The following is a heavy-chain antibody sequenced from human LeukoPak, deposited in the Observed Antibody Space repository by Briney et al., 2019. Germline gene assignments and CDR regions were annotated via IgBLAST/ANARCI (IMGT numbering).Heavy chain of an antibody. CDR3: AREGVDAFDI. J-gene: IGHJ3*02. CDR2: ISYDGSNK. D-gene: IGHD3-16*01. Sequence: GGSLRLSCAASGFTFSSYAMHWVRQAPGKGLEWVAVISYDGSNKYYADSVKGRFTISRDNSRNTLYLQMNSLRAEDTAVYYCAREGVDAFDIWGQGTMVTVSS. V-gene: IGHV3-30-3*01. CDR1: GFTFSSYA.